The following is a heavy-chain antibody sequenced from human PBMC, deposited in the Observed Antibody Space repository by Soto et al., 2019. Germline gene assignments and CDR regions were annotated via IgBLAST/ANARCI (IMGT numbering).Heavy chain of an antibody. CDR3: ATNVNIVAGGMAFDI. D-gene: IGHD5-12*01. V-gene: IGHV4-59*08. CDR1: GGSISSYY. J-gene: IGHJ3*02. CDR2: IYYSGST. Sequence: SETLSLTCTVSGGSISSYYWSWIRQPPGKGLEWIGYIYYSGSTNYNPSLKSRVTISVDTSKNQFSLKLSSVTAADTAVYYCATNVNIVAGGMAFDIWGQGTMVIVSS.